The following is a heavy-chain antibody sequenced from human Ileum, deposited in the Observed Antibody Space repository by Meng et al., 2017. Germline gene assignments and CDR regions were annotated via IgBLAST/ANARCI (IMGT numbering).Heavy chain of an antibody. CDR2: IFDTGPP. J-gene: IGHJ5*02. D-gene: IGHD1-26*01. Sequence: VQLQESGPGLVKSSQTLSLTCTVSGGSISCGDYYWSWIRQPPGKGLEWIGYIFDTGPPSYSPPLRSRLSISMDTSKNQFSLRLTSVSAADTAVYYCAASLDGNRFDPWGQGTLVTVSS. V-gene: IGHV4-30-4*01. CDR3: AASLDGNRFDP. CDR1: GGSISCGDYY.